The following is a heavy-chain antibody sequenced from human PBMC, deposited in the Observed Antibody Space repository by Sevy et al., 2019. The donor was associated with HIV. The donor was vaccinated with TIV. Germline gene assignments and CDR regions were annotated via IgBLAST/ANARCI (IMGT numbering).Heavy chain of an antibody. J-gene: IGHJ4*02. CDR1: ADSVSSNSAA. V-gene: IGHV6-1*01. CDR3: ARLLLVAGGGEYYFDY. CDR2: TYYRSKWYN. D-gene: IGHD3-10*01. Sequence: SRTLSLTCAISADSVSSNSAAWNWIRQSPSRGLEWLGRTYYRSKWYNDYAVSVKSRITINPDTSKNQFSLQLNSVTPEDTAVYYCARLLLVAGGGEYYFDYWGQGTLVTVSS.